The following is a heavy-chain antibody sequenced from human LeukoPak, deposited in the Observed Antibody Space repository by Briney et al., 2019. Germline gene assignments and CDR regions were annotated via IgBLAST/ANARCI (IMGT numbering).Heavy chain of an antibody. CDR1: GCSISSSSYY. CDR2: IYCSGST. CDR3: ASSISSSWARGFDP. D-gene: IGHD6-13*01. Sequence: SETLSLTCTVSGCSISSSSYYWGWMRQPPGKGLDWSGSIYCSGSTYYNPSLKSRATISVDTSKKQFLLTLSSVTAADTAVYFCASSISSSWARGFDPWGQGTLVTVSS. J-gene: IGHJ5*02. V-gene: IGHV4-39*01.